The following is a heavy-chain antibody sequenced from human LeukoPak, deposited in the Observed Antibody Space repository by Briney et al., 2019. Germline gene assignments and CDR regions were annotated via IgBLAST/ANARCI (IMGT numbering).Heavy chain of an antibody. CDR2: INHSGST. CDR3: ARGRRRYGDYED. Sequence: SETLSLTCTVSGGSISSYYWSWIRQPPGKGLEWIGEINHSGSTNYNPSLKSRVTISVDTSKNQFSLKLSSVTAADTAVYYCARGRRRYGDYEDWGQGTLVTVSS. D-gene: IGHD4-17*01. CDR1: GGSISSYY. V-gene: IGHV4-34*01. J-gene: IGHJ4*02.